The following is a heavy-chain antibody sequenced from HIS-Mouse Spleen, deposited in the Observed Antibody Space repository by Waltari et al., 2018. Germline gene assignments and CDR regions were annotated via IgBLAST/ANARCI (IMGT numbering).Heavy chain of an antibody. Sequence: EVQLVESGGGLVQPGGSLRLSCAASGFTFSSYGMSWVRQAPGTGLEWVANIKQDGSEKYYVDSVKGRFTISRDNAKNSLYLQMNSLRAEDTAVYYCARSANHDFWSGYYYFDYWGQGTLVTVSS. CDR2: IKQDGSEK. CDR1: GFTFSSYG. V-gene: IGHV3-7*01. D-gene: IGHD3-3*01. CDR3: ARSANHDFWSGYYYFDY. J-gene: IGHJ4*02.